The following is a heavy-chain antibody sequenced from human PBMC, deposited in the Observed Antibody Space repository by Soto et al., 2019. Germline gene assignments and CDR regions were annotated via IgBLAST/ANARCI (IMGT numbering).Heavy chain of an antibody. CDR2: IWYDGVNR. Sequence: GGSLRLSCAASGFSFSSYAMHWVRQAPGKGLEWVAVIWYDGVNRYYADSVKGRFTISRDNSNNTLDVQMNSLKAEDTAMYYYVRDPYLPAAARLPYLHSWGPGTLVTASS. CDR1: GFSFSSYA. J-gene: IGHJ4*02. D-gene: IGHD2-2*01. V-gene: IGHV3-33*01. CDR3: VRDPYLPAAARLPYLHS.